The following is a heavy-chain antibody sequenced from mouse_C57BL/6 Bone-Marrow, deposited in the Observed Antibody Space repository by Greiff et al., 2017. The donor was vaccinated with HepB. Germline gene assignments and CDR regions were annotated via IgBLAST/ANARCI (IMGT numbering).Heavy chain of an antibody. CDR2: IAPSDSYT. D-gene: IGHD2-12*01. CDR3: ARDYSPDYYFDY. CDR1: GYTFTSYW. J-gene: IGHJ2*01. V-gene: IGHV1-59*01. Sequence: QVQLQQPGAELVRPGTSVKLSCKASGYTFTSYWMHWVKQRPGQGLEWIGVIAPSDSYTNYNQKFKGKATLTVDTSSSTAYMQLSSLTSEDSAVYYCARDYSPDYYFDYWGQGTTLTVSS.